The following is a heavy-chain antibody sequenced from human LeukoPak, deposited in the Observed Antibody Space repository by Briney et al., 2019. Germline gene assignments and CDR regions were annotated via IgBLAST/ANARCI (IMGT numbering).Heavy chain of an antibody. CDR3: ARASYSSGWYWLEVYFDY. D-gene: IGHD6-19*01. CDR2: ISYDGSNK. Sequence: PGRSLRLSCAASGFTFSSYGMHWVRQAPGKGLEWVAVISYDGSNKYYADSVKGRFTISRDNSKNTLYLQMNSLRAEDTAVYYCARASYSSGWYWLEVYFDYWGQGTLVTVSS. J-gene: IGHJ4*02. V-gene: IGHV3-30*03. CDR1: GFTFSSYG.